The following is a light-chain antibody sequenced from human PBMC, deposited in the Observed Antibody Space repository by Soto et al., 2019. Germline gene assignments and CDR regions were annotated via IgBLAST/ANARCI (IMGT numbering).Light chain of an antibody. CDR2: EVS. V-gene: IGLV2-14*01. CDR3: NSYAGAITRFV. CDR1: SSDVGAYKY. Sequence: QSALTQPASVSGSPGQSGTISCTGTSSDVGAYKYVSWYQQHPGKAPKLMIYEVSNRPSGVSNRFSGSKSGNTASLTISGLQADDESDYFCNSYAGAITRFVFGTGPKVTVL. J-gene: IGLJ1*01.